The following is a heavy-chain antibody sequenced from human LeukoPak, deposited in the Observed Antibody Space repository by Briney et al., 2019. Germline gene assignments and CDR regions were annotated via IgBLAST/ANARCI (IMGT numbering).Heavy chain of an antibody. V-gene: IGHV4-34*01. CDR2: INHSGST. J-gene: IGHJ3*02. Sequence: SETLSLTCGVYDGSFSSYYWSWIRQPPGKGLEWIGEINHSGSTNYNPSLKSRVTISVDTSKNQFSLKLSSVTAADTAVYYCARDGNHDAFDIWGQGTMVTVSS. D-gene: IGHD1-14*01. CDR1: DGSFSSYY. CDR3: ARDGNHDAFDI.